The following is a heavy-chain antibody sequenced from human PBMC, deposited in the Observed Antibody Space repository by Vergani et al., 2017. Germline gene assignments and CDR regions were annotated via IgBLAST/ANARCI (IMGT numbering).Heavy chain of an antibody. CDR1: GGSISSYY. CDR2: IYYSGST. D-gene: IGHD2-21*01. J-gene: IGHJ4*02. V-gene: IGHV4-59*01. CDR3: ARAWKHSTRFDY. Sequence: QVQLQESGPGLVKPSETLSLTCTVSGGSISSYYWSWIRQPPGKGLEWIGYIYYSGSTNYNPSLKSRVTISVDTSKNRVSLKLSSVTASDTAVYYCARAWKHSTRFDYWGQGTLVTVSS.